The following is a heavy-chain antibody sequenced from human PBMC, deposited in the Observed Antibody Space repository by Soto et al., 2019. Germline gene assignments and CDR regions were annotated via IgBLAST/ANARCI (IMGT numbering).Heavy chain of an antibody. V-gene: IGHV1-69*06. J-gene: IGHJ5*02. CDR2: IHPVFGPA. D-gene: IGHD3-10*01. CDR1: GGSFSNYG. Sequence: QVQLVQSGAEVKKPGSSVRVSCKTSGGSFSNYGISWVRQAPGQGLEWMGEIHPVFGPANYARKFQGRLTITADRSTRTASMDLTSMTSEDTAVYYCARGSHELDGVSVSVLGPLNWFDPWGQGTLVTVTS. CDR3: ARGSHELDGVSVSVLGPLNWFDP.